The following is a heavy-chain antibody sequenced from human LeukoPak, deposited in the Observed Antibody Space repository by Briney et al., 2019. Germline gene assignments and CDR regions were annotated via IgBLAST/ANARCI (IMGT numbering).Heavy chain of an antibody. J-gene: IGHJ4*02. CDR3: TTLTSMIRDVDFDY. CDR2: IKSKSHGGTT. Sequence: GGSLRLSCAASGFAFSNAWMSWVRRAPGKGLEWVGRIKSKSHGGTTEYAAPVRGRFAISRDDSKNTLYLQMNNLKPEDTAVYYCTTLTSMIRDVDFDYWGQGTLVTVSS. V-gene: IGHV3-15*01. D-gene: IGHD3-10*01. CDR1: GFAFSNAW.